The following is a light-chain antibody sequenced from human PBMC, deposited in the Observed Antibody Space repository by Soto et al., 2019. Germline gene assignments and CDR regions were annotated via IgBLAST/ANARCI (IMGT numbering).Light chain of an antibody. J-gene: IGKJ3*01. CDR3: QQYNNWPPFT. V-gene: IGKV3-15*01. Sequence: EIVMTQSPATLSVSPGERATLSCRASQSVSSNLAWYQQKPGQAPRLLIYGASTRATGIPDRFSGSGSGTEFTLTISSLQSEDFAVYYCQQYNNWPPFTFGRGTKVDIK. CDR1: QSVSSN. CDR2: GAS.